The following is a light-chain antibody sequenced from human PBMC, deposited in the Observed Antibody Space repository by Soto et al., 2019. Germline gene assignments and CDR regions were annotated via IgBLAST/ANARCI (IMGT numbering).Light chain of an antibody. CDR3: QQYDDLPIT. CDR1: QDISDN. CDR2: DAS. J-gene: IGKJ5*01. Sequence: DIRMTQSPSSLSASVGDRVTITCQASQDISDNLNWYQQKQGKAPKVVIFDASKLEAEVPLRFSGSGSGTHFTFTISSLRPEDIATYYCQQYDDLPITFGQGTRLDMK. V-gene: IGKV1-33*01.